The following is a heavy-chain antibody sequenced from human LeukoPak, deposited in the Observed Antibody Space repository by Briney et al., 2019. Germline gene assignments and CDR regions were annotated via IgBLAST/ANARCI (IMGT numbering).Heavy chain of an antibody. CDR3: ATLVTGDPDVDY. J-gene: IGHJ4*02. V-gene: IGHV1-69*05. D-gene: IGHD7-27*01. CDR2: IIPIFGTA. CDR1: GGTFSSYA. Sequence: ASVKVSCKASGGTFSSYAISWVRQAPGQGLEWRGGIIPIFGTANYAQKFQGRVTITTDEATSTAYIELSSLRSEDTAVYHCATLVTGDPDVDYWGQGTLVPVSS.